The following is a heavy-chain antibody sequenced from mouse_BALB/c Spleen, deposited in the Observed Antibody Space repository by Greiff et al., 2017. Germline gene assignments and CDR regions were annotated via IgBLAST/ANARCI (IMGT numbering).Heavy chain of an antibody. CDR2: ISYSGST. CDR3: AGPPVDC. J-gene: IGHJ2*01. Sequence: ESGPGLVTPSQSLSPTCTVTGYSITSDYAWNWIRQFPGNKLEWMGYISYSGSTSYNPSLKSRISITRDTSKNQFFLQLNSVTTEDTATYYCAGPPVDCWGQGTTLTVTS. CDR1: GYSITSDYA. V-gene: IGHV3-2*02.